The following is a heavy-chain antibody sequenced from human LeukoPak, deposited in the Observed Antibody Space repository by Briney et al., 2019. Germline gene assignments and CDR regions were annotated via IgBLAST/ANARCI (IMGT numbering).Heavy chain of an antibody. CDR3: ASGWGPIPYYFDY. V-gene: IGHV3-23*01. CDR2: ISGSDGST. CDR1: GFTFSSYA. D-gene: IGHD6-19*01. Sequence: GGSLRLSCAASGFTFSSYAMSWVRQAPGKGLEWVSGISGSDGSTYYADSVKGRFTISRDNSKNTLYLQMNNLRAEDTAVYYCASGWGPIPYYFDYWGQGTLVTVSS. J-gene: IGHJ4*02.